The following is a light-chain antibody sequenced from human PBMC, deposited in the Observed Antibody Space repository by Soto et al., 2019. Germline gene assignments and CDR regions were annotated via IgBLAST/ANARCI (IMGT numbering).Light chain of an antibody. CDR1: QSVSSY. V-gene: IGKV3-11*01. CDR3: QQRTSWPIT. J-gene: IGKJ5*01. CDR2: DAS. Sequence: EIVLTQSPATLSFSPGERATLSCRASQSVSSYLAWYQQKPGQTPRLLIYDASNRATGIPARFSGSGSGTDFTLTISSLEPEDFAVYYCQQRTSWPITFGQGTRLEIK.